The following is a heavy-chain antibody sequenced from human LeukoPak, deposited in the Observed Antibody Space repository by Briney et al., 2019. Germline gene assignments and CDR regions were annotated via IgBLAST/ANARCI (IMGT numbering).Heavy chain of an antibody. V-gene: IGHV3-21*05. Sequence: GSLRLSCAASGFNFIDYSMNWVRQAPGKGLEWISYIGISSGDTKYADSVKGRFTISRDKARNSLYLQMNSLRVEDTAVYYCARDHRYAFDNWGHGTLVTVSS. J-gene: IGHJ4*01. CDR3: ARDHRYAFDN. CDR2: IGISSGDT. CDR1: GFNFIDYS. D-gene: IGHD5-12*01.